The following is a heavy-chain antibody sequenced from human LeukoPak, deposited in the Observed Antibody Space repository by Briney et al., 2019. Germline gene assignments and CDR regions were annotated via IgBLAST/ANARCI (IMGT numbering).Heavy chain of an antibody. V-gene: IGHV5-51*01. CDR2: IYPGDSET. D-gene: IGHD2/OR15-2a*01. J-gene: IGHJ4*02. CDR3: ARQRHGDFRDY. Sequence: GESLKISCKGSGYRFTNYWIGWVRQMPGKGLEWMGIIYPGDSETRYSPSFQGQVTISADKSISTAYLQWSSLKASDTAMYFCARQRHGDFRDYWGQGTLVTVSS. CDR1: GYRFTNYW.